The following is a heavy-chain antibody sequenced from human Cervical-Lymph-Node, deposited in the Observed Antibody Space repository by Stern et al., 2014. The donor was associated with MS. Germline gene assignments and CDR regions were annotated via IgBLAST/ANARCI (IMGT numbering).Heavy chain of an antibody. D-gene: IGHD6-6*01. J-gene: IGHJ4*02. V-gene: IGHV4-59*01. CDR1: GGSISSYY. CDR3: ARLYSSSSFDY. Sequence: VQLGESGTGLVKPSETLSLTCTVSGGSISSYYWSWVQQPPGKGLEWIGYIYYRGSTNYNPSLKSRVTISVDTSKNQFSLKLSSVTAADTAVYYCARLYSSSSFDYWGQGTLVTVSS. CDR2: IYYRGST.